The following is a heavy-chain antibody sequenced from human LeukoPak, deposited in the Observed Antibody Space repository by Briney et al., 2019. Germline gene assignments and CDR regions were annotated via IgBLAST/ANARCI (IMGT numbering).Heavy chain of an antibody. CDR2: MYYGGST. D-gene: IGHD1-1*01. V-gene: IGHV4-39*01. Sequence: SETLSLTCTVSGGSISSGSYYWGWIRPPPGQALESIGSMYYGGSTYYNPSLKSRVTISGDTSKNQFSLKLTSVTAADTAVYYCARRRSASLAIRNWGQGTLVTVSS. J-gene: IGHJ4*02. CDR3: ARRRSASLAIRN. CDR1: GGSISSGSYY.